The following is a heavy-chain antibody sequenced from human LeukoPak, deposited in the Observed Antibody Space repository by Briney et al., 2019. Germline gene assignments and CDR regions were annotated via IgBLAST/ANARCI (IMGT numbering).Heavy chain of an antibody. D-gene: IGHD6-19*01. J-gene: IGHJ6*03. V-gene: IGHV1-18*01. CDR3: ARVVSSGWYLGPYYYYYMDV. CDR1: GYTFTSYG. CDR2: ISAYNGNT. Sequence: ASVKVSCKASGYTFTSYGISWVRQAPGQGLEWMGWISAYNGNTNYAQKLQGRVTMTTDTSTSTAYMELRSLRSDDTAVYYCARVVSSGWYLGPYYYYYMDVWGEGTTVTVSS.